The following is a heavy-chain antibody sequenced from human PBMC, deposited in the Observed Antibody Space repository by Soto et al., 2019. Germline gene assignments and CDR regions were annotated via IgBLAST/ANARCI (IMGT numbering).Heavy chain of an antibody. V-gene: IGHV4-4*07. J-gene: IGHJ4*02. CDR1: GGSFSGYY. D-gene: IGHD3-3*01. CDR3: ARDNVWSGYYSFFDY. Sequence: PSETLCLTCAVYGGSFSGYYWSWIRQPAGKRLEWIGRIYSSGSTIYNPSLKSRVTMSVDTSKNQFSLKLRSVTAADTAVYYCARDNVWSGYYSFFDYWGQGTLVTVSS. CDR2: IYSSGST.